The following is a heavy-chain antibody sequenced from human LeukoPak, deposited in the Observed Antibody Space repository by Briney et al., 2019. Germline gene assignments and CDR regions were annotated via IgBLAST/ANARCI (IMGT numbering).Heavy chain of an antibody. CDR1: GFTFNKRG. J-gene: IGHJ4*02. CDR3: VRDFEWSFDT. CDR2: IRNDGNDK. V-gene: IGHV3-30*02. Sequence: PGGSLRLSCAASGFTFNKRGMHWVRQAPGKGQEWFSFIRNDGNDKYYADSVKGRFTISRDNSKNTLYLQMNSLRPEDTALYYCVRDFEWSFDTWDQGTLVTVSS. D-gene: IGHD3-3*01.